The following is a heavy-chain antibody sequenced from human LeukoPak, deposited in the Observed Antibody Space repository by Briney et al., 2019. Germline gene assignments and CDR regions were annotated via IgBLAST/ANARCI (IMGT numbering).Heavy chain of an antibody. J-gene: IGHJ6*02. Sequence: SGGSLRLSCAASGFTFSSYSMNWVRQAPGKGLEWVSSISSSSSYIYYADSVKGRFTISRDNAKNSLYLQMNSLRAEDTAVYYCARTPPTSGWHPAYYYYGMDVWGQGTTVTVSS. CDR1: GFTFSSYS. CDR2: ISSSSSYI. V-gene: IGHV3-21*01. CDR3: ARTPPTSGWHPAYYYYGMDV. D-gene: IGHD3-10*01.